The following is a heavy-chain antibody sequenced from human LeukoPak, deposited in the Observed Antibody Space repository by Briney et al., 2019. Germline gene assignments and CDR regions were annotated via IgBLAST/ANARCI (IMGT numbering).Heavy chain of an antibody. CDR3: ASIGPYSGYDLGDLDY. Sequence: PSETLSLTCAVYGGSFSGYYWSWIRQPPGKGLEWIGEINHSGSTNYNPSLKSRVTISVDTSKNQFSLKLSSVTAADTAVYYCASIGPYSGYDLGDLDYRGQGTLVTVSS. CDR1: GGSFSGYY. CDR2: INHSGST. V-gene: IGHV4-34*01. D-gene: IGHD5-12*01. J-gene: IGHJ4*02.